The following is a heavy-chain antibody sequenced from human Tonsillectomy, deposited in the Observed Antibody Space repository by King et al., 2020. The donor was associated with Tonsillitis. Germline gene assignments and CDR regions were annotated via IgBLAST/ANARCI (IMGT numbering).Heavy chain of an antibody. CDR2: MYYSGTI. D-gene: IGHD1-26*01. Sequence: QLQLQESGPGVVKPSETLSLTCTVSGGSISSSDHYWAWIRQPPGKGLEWIGYMYYSGTIFYNPSLKSRITISGGTSENRFSLKLSSVTAADTAVYFCGGSVSGGFDYWGQGALVTVSS. J-gene: IGHJ4*02. CDR3: GGSVSGGFDY. CDR1: GGSISSSDHY. V-gene: IGHV4-39*01.